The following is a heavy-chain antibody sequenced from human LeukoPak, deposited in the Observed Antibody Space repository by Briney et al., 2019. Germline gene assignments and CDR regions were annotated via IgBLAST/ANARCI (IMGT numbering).Heavy chain of an antibody. CDR3: ARGSSSWYRPEYFQH. V-gene: IGHV3-30*03. CDR2: ISYDGSNK. J-gene: IGHJ1*01. Sequence: GGSLRLSCAASGFTFSSYGMHWVRQAPGKGLEWVAVISYDGSNKYYADSVRGRFTISRDNSKNTLYLQMNSLRAEDMAVYYCARGSSSWYRPEYFQHWGQGTLVTVSS. D-gene: IGHD6-13*01. CDR1: GFTFSSYG.